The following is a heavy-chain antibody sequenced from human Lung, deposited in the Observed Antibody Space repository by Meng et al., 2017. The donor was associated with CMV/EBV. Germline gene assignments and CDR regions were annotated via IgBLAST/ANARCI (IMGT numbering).Heavy chain of an antibody. Sequence: SGYTFTSYGISWVRQATGQGLEWMGWISAYNGNTNYAQKLQSGVTMTTDTSTSTAYMELRSLRSDDTAVYYCAREHYYDSSGQYYFDYWGQGTLVTVSS. D-gene: IGHD3-22*01. CDR1: GYTFTSYG. V-gene: IGHV1-18*01. CDR3: AREHYYDSSGQYYFDY. CDR2: ISAYNGNT. J-gene: IGHJ4*02.